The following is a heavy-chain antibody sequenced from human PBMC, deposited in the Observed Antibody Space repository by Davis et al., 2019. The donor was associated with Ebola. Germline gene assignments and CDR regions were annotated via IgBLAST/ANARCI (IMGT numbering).Heavy chain of an antibody. Sequence: MPSETLSLTCTVSGGSISSSDYYWGWIRQSPGKGLEWIGTFYYSGTTFYNPSLKSRITVSVDPSKNQFSLTLSSTTAADTALYYCASLRQTYDSSGYSQPFDYWGQGSLVTVSS. CDR2: FYYSGTT. D-gene: IGHD3-22*01. CDR3: ASLRQTYDSSGYSQPFDY. J-gene: IGHJ4*02. CDR1: GGSISSSDYY. V-gene: IGHV4-39*01.